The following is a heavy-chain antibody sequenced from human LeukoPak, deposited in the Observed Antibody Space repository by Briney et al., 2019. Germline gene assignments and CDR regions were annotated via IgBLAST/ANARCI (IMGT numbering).Heavy chain of an antibody. CDR2: IIPILGIA. J-gene: IGHJ4*02. CDR3: ARDRMYYDFWSGYYDSREFDY. CDR1: GGTFSSYT. D-gene: IGHD3-3*01. V-gene: IGHV1-69*04. Sequence: GASVKVSCKASGGTFSSYTICWARQAPGQGLEWMGRIIPILGIANYAQKFQGRVTITADKSTSTAYMELSSLRSEDTAVYYCARDRMYYDFWSGYYDSREFDYWGQGTLVTVSS.